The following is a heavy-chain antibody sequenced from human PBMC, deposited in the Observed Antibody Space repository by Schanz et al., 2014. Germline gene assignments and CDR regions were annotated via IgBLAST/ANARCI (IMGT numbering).Heavy chain of an antibody. J-gene: IGHJ3*02. CDR1: GFTFSSYW. V-gene: IGHV3-74*02. CDR2: INSVGSNT. CDR3: ARKMKVGVYGGKGHDSLDI. Sequence: EVHLLDSGGGLVQPGGSLRLSCAASGFTFSSYWMHWVRQDPGKGLVWVARINSVGSNTDYADSVTGRFTISRDNAKNTLYLQMNTLRAEDTAVYYCARKMKVGVYGGKGHDSLDIWGQGTMVTVSS. D-gene: IGHD3-22*01.